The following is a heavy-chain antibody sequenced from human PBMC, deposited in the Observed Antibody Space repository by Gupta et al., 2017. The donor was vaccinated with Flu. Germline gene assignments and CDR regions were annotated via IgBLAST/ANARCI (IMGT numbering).Heavy chain of an antibody. CDR3: TTEDYIAYYTPWMDY. Sequence: MSRFRQAPGKWLEWVGRIKSKTDGGTTDYAAPVKGRFTISRDDSKNTLYLQMNSLKTEDTAVYYCTTEDYIAYYTPWMDYWGQGTLVTVSS. CDR2: IKSKTDGGTT. D-gene: IGHD4-4*01. V-gene: IGHV3-15*01. J-gene: IGHJ4*02.